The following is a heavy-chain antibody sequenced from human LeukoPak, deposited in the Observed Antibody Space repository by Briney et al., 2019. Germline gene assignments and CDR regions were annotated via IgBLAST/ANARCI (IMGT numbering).Heavy chain of an antibody. CDR1: GYYFTGYF. Sequence: DSVKVSCKASGYYFTGYFINWVRQAPGQGLEWMGWINPKSGGTNYGQKFQGRVTMTRDTSISTAYMELSRLRFDDTAVYYCARALYSRSLDLPFDPWGQGTLVTVSS. CDR3: ARALYSRSLDLPFDP. J-gene: IGHJ5*02. D-gene: IGHD6-13*01. CDR2: INPKSGGT. V-gene: IGHV1-2*02.